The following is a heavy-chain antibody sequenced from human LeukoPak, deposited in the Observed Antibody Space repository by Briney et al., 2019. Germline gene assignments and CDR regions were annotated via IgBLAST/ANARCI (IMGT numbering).Heavy chain of an antibody. Sequence: GGSLRLSCSVSGFTFSSYTMHWVRQAPGKGLEYVSSININGGRTYYADSVKGRFTVSRDNSKNTLYLQMSSLRPEDTAVYYCVKDKWIDHWGQGTLVTVSS. CDR3: VKDKWIDH. CDR2: ININGGRT. V-gene: IGHV3-64D*09. J-gene: IGHJ4*02. D-gene: IGHD2-8*01. CDR1: GFTFSSYT.